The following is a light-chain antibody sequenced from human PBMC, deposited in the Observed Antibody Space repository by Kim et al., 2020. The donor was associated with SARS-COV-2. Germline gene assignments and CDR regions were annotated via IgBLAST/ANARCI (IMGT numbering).Light chain of an antibody. CDR2: QDN. CDR3: QAWDSSTVI. CDR1: KLEKKF. J-gene: IGLJ2*01. Sequence: SVTPGQTASITCSGDKLEKKFVSWYQQKSGQSPVLVIYQDNKRPSGIPERFSGSNSGNTATLTISGTQAMDESDYYCQAWDSSTVIFGGGTKLTV. V-gene: IGLV3-1*01.